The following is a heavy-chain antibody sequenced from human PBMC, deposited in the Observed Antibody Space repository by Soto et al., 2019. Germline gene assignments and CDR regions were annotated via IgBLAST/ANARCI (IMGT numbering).Heavy chain of an antibody. CDR1: GYIFTNFY. V-gene: IGHV1-46*03. CDR2: INPNGGST. J-gene: IGHJ4*02. CDR3: TRGRASGAY. Sequence: QVQLVQPGAEVKKPGASVKFSCKASGYIFTNFYIHWVRQAPGQGLEWIGIINPNGGSTNYAQNFQGTVTMPRVTSTSTVDMELSSLRYDDTVVYYCTRGRASGAYWGEGTLITVSS.